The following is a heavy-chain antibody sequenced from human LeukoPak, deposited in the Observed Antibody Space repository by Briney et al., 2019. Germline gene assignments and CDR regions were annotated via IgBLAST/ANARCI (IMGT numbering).Heavy chain of an antibody. CDR1: GFTFSSYW. CDR2: INSDGSST. J-gene: IGHJ4*02. CDR3: AREYDSSGYYYAV. V-gene: IGHV3-74*01. Sequence: GGSLRLSCAASGFTFSSYWMHWVRQAPGKGLVWVSRINSDGSSTSYADSVKGRFTISRDNAKNTLYLQMNSLRAEDTAVYYCAREYDSSGYYYAVWGQGTLVTVSS. D-gene: IGHD3-22*01.